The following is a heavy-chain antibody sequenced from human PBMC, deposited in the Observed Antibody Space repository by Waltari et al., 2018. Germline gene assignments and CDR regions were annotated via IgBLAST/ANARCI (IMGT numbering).Heavy chain of an antibody. CDR1: GASITIYY. D-gene: IGHD2-15*01. J-gene: IGHJ6*03. CDR2: FYTRGNT. CDR3: ATGSYSSYYLDV. V-gene: IGHV4-4*07. Sequence: QVQLQESGPGLVKPSETLSLTCTVSGASITIYYWTWTRQPAGKGLEWIGRFYTRGNTNYNPSLKSRVTMSVDASKTHFSLTLNSVTAADTAVYYCATGSYSSYYLDVWGKGTTVTVSS.